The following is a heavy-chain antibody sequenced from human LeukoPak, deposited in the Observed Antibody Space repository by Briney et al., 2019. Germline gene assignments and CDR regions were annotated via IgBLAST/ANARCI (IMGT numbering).Heavy chain of an antibody. D-gene: IGHD1-26*01. J-gene: IGHJ4*02. CDR2: ISGSAHKI. V-gene: IGHV3-23*01. CDR1: GFTFSNYA. CDR3: ARAMWELGGAFDY. Sequence: GGSLRLSCAASGFTFSNYAVSWVRQAPEKGLDWVSVISGSAHKIRYADSVKGRFTISRDNSKNTLYLQMNSLRAEDTAVYYCARAMWELGGAFDYWGQGTLVTVSS.